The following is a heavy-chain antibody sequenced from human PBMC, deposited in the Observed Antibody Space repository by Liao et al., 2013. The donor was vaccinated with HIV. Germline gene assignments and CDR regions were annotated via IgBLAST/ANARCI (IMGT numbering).Heavy chain of an antibody. V-gene: IGHV4-61*02. CDR2: VSSSGST. Sequence: QVQLQESGPGLVKPSQTLSLTCNVSGGSISGGDHYWSWIRQPTGSGLEWIGRVSSSGSTNYNPSLKSRLTISVDTSKNHFSLKLSSVTAADTAVYYCARGADGDSSRFVTEYFQHWGQGTLVTVSS. D-gene: IGHD6-13*01. J-gene: IGHJ1*01. CDR3: ARGADGDSSRFVTEYFQH. CDR1: GGSISGGDHY.